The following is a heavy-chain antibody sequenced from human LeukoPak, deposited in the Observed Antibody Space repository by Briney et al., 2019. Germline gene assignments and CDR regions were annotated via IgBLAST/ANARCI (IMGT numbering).Heavy chain of an antibody. CDR1: GFTFSDYY. Sequence: GGSLRLSCAASGFTFSDYYMSWIRQAPGKGLEWVSYISSSGSTIYYADSVKGRFTISRDNAKNPLYLQMNSLRAEDTAVYYCARRYCSSTSCYGEGTEYYFDYWGQGTLVTVSS. D-gene: IGHD2-2*01. J-gene: IGHJ4*02. CDR3: ARRYCSSTSCYGEGTEYYFDY. V-gene: IGHV3-11*01. CDR2: ISSSGSTI.